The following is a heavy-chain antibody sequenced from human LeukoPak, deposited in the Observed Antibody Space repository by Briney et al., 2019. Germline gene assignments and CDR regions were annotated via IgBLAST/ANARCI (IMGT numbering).Heavy chain of an antibody. CDR1: GFTFSSYW. CDR2: INSDGSST. D-gene: IGHD3-10*01. J-gene: IGHJ4*02. Sequence: PGGSLRLSCAASGFTFSSYWMHWVRQAPGKGLVWVSRINSDGSSTSYADSVKGRFTISRDNAKNTLYLQMNSLRAEDTAVYYCASLETSGPTVFDYWGQGTLVTVSS. V-gene: IGHV3-74*01. CDR3: ASLETSGPTVFDY.